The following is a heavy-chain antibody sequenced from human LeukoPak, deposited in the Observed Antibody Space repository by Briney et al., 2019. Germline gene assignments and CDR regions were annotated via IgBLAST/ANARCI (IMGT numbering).Heavy chain of an antibody. V-gene: IGHV1-3*01. J-gene: IGHJ6*02. D-gene: IGHD6-13*01. CDR1: GYTFTSYA. Sequence: ASVKVSCKASGYTFTSYAMHWVRQAPGQRLEWMGWINAGNGNTKYSQKFQGRVTITRDTSASTAYMELSSPRSEDTAVYYCARDDIAAAGTDYYYYYGMDVWGQGTTVTVSS. CDR3: ARDDIAAAGTDYYYYYGMDV. CDR2: INAGNGNT.